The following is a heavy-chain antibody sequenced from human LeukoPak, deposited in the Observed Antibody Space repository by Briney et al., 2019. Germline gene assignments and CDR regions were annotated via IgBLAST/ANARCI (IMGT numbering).Heavy chain of an antibody. Sequence: GGSLRLSCAASGFTFSSYAMHWVRQAPGKGLEWVAVISYDGSNKYYADSVKGRFTISRDNSKNTLYLQMNSLRAEDTAVYYCFISGSYGVDYWGQGTLVTVCS. CDR2: ISYDGSNK. CDR1: GFTFSSYA. CDR3: FISGSYGVDY. V-gene: IGHV3-30-3*01. J-gene: IGHJ4*02. D-gene: IGHD1-26*01.